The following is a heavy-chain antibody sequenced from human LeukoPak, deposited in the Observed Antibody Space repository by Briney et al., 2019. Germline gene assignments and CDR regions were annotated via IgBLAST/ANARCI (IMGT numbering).Heavy chain of an antibody. J-gene: IGHJ4*02. CDR1: GYTLTELS. V-gene: IGHV1-24*01. CDR3: ATDVTMVRGVMTFDY. D-gene: IGHD3-10*01. Sequence: GASVKVSCKVSGYTLTELSMHWVRQAPGKGLEWMGGFDPEDGETIYAQKFQSRVTMTEDTSTDTAYMELSSLRSEDTAVYYCATDVTMVRGVMTFDYWGQGTLVTVSS. CDR2: FDPEDGET.